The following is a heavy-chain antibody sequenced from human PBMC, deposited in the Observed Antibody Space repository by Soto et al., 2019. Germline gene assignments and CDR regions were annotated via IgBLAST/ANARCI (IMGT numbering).Heavy chain of an antibody. D-gene: IGHD2-2*02. J-gene: IGHJ6*02. Sequence: PSETLSLTWAVSGGSISSSNWLSWVRQPPGKGLEWIGEIYHSGSTNYNPSLKSRVTISVDKSKNQFSLKLSSVTAADTAVYYCARDRGYCISTSCYSPRYGMDVWGQGTTVTVS. CDR1: GGSISSSNW. CDR3: ARDRGYCISTSCYSPRYGMDV. CDR2: IYHSGST. V-gene: IGHV4-4*02.